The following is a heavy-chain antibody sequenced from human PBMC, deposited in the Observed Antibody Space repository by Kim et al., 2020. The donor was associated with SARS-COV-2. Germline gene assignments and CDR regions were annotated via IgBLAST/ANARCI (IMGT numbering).Heavy chain of an antibody. CDR2: IIPSNGST. Sequence: ASVKVSCKTSGYTFTSYYMHWVRQAPGQGLEWMGIIIPSNGSTTYAQKFQGRVTMTRDTSTSTVYMEVTSLRSEDTAVYYCARGLPLVNWGQGTLVTVSS. J-gene: IGHJ4*02. V-gene: IGHV1-46*01. D-gene: IGHD2-21*01. CDR1: GYTFTSYY. CDR3: ARGLPLVN.